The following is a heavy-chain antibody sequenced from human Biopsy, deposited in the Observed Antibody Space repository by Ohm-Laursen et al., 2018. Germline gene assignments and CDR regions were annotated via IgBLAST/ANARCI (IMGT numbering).Heavy chain of an antibody. J-gene: IGHJ4*02. CDR2: ILYSANT. Sequence: LNCTVSGVSINGGRYYRNWTRPHPGKGLDWIGKILYSANTNYNPSLKSRVTISVDTSKNQFNLKLSSVTAADTAVYYCARLGSGDYFPAFFDFWGQGALVTVSS. CDR1: GVSINGGRYY. D-gene: IGHD5-12*01. CDR3: ARLGSGDYFPAFFDF. V-gene: IGHV4-31*03.